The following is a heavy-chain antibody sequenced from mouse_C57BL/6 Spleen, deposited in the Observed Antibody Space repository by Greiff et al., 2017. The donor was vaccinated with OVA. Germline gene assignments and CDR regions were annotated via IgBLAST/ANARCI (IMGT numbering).Heavy chain of an antibody. CDR2: INPSNGGT. V-gene: IGHV1-53*01. CDR3: ASSLYYDYDVWFAY. CDR1: GYTFTSYW. D-gene: IGHD2-4*01. Sequence: QVQLQQPGTELVKPGASVKLSCKASGYTFTSYWMHWVKQRPGQGLEWIGNINPSNGGTNYNEKFKSKATLTVDKSSSTASMQLSSLTSEDSAVDYCASSLYYDYDVWFAYWGQGTLVTVSA. J-gene: IGHJ3*01.